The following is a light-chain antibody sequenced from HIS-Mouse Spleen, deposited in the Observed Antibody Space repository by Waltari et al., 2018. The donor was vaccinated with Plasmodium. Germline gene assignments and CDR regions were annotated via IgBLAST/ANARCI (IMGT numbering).Light chain of an antibody. V-gene: IGKV1-33*01. CDR1: QDISNY. J-gene: IGKJ2*01. CDR3: QQYDNRPYT. Sequence: DIQMTQSPSSLSASVGDRVNITCQASQDISNYLNWYQQKPGKAPKLLIYDASNLETGVPSRFSGSGSGTDFTFTISSLQPEDIAIYYCQQYDNRPYTFGQGTKLEIK. CDR2: DAS.